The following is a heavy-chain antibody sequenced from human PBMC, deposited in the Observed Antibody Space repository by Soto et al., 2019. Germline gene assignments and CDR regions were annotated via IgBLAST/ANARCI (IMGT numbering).Heavy chain of an antibody. J-gene: IGHJ6*02. CDR3: AKPASGWYPKLMNGMDV. CDR1: GFTFSSYA. CDR2: ISGSGGNI. V-gene: IGHV3-23*01. D-gene: IGHD6-19*01. Sequence: DVQLLESGGGLVQPGGSLRLSCVVSGFTFSSYAMSWVRQAPGKGLEWVSSISGSGGNIYYADSVKGRFTISRDNSKNRLHPQMNSLRAEDTAAYYCAKPASGWYPKLMNGMDVWGQGTTVTVSS.